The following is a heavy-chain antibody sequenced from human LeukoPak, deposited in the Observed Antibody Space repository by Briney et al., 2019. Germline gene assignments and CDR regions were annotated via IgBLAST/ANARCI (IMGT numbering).Heavy chain of an antibody. Sequence: GGSLRLSCAASGFTFSSYAMSWVRQAPGKGLEWVSAISGSGGSTYYADSVKGRFTISRDNSKNTLYLQMNSLRAGDTAVYYCAKVRSITMIVVVIPHFDYWGQGTLVTVSS. CDR3: AKVRSITMIVVVIPHFDY. CDR2: ISGSGGST. V-gene: IGHV3-23*01. D-gene: IGHD3-22*01. CDR1: GFTFSSYA. J-gene: IGHJ4*02.